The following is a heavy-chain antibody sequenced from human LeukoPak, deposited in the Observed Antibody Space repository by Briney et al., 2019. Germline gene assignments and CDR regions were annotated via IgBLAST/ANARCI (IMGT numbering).Heavy chain of an antibody. D-gene: IGHD6-19*01. J-gene: IGHJ4*02. CDR3: ARGTYSSGWYYFDY. Sequence: GGSLTLSCAASGFTFSSYGMHWVRHAPGKGLEYVAFIWYDGSVKYSGDSVKGRFTISSDNSKNTLYLQMNSLRAEDTAVYYCARGTYSSGWYYFDYWGQGTLVTVSS. CDR2: IWYDGSVK. V-gene: IGHV3-33*01. CDR1: GFTFSSYG.